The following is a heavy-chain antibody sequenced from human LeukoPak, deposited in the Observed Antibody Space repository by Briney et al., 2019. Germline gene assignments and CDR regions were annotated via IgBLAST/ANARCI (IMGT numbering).Heavy chain of an antibody. CDR1: GGTFSSYA. D-gene: IGHD2-15*01. Sequence: ASVKVSCKASGGTFSSYAISWVRQAPGQGLEWMGGIIPIFGTANYAQKFQGRVTITADESTGTAYMELSSLRSEDTAVYYCARDPVVVVAATHYYYGMDVWGQGTTVTVSS. CDR3: ARDPVVVVAATHYYYGMDV. J-gene: IGHJ6*02. V-gene: IGHV1-69*13. CDR2: IIPIFGTA.